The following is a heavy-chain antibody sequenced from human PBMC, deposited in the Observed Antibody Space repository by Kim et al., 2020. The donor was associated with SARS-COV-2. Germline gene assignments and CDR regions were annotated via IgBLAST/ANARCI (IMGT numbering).Heavy chain of an antibody. Sequence: GGSLRLSCAASGFTFSSYGMHWVRQAPGKGLEWVAVIWYDGSNKYYADSVKGRFTISRDNSKNTLYLQMNSLRAEDTAVYYCARGDKWRGFDYWGQGTLVTVSS. CDR1: GFTFSSYG. CDR2: IWYDGSNK. D-gene: IGHD5-12*01. V-gene: IGHV3-33*01. J-gene: IGHJ4*02. CDR3: ARGDKWRGFDY.